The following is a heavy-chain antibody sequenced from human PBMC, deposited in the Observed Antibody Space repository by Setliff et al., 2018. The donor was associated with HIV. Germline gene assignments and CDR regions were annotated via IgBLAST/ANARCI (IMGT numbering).Heavy chain of an antibody. J-gene: IGHJ4*02. Sequence: ASVKVSCKASGYSFTDYYVHWVRQAPGQGLEWMGIINCKNGDTSYPQKFQGRVTVTSDTSTSTVYMDLSGLRPEDTAVYYCARETQTGSGSYLVWGQGALVTVSS. D-gene: IGHD3-10*01. CDR3: ARETQTGSGSYLV. V-gene: IGHV1-46*01. CDR1: GYSFTDYY. CDR2: INCKNGDT.